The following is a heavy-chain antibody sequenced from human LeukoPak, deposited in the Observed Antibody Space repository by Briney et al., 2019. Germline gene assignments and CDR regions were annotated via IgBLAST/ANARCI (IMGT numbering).Heavy chain of an antibody. CDR3: ARWSYRYVYFDY. V-gene: IGHV2-70*11. Sequence: SGPALVKPTQTLTLTCTFSGFSLSTSGMCVSWIRQPPGKALEWLARIDWDDDKYYSTSLKTRLTISKDTSKNQVVLTMTNMDPVDTATYYCARWSYRYVYFDYWGQGTLVTVSS. CDR2: IDWDDDK. D-gene: IGHD1-26*01. J-gene: IGHJ4*02. CDR1: GFSLSTSGMC.